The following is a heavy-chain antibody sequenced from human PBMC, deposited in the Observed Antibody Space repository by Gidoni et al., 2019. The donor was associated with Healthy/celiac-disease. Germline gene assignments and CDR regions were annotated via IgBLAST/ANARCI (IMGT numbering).Heavy chain of an antibody. J-gene: IGHJ4*02. CDR2: ISSSSSYI. CDR1: GFPFSSYS. Sequence: EVQLVESGGGLVKPGGSLRLSCPASGFPFSSYSMNWVRQAPGKGLEGVSSISSSSSYIYYADSVKGRFTIFRDNAKNSLYLQMNSLRAEDTAVYYCARIIAARLDYWGQGTLVTVSS. CDR3: ARIIAARLDY. D-gene: IGHD6-6*01. V-gene: IGHV3-21*01.